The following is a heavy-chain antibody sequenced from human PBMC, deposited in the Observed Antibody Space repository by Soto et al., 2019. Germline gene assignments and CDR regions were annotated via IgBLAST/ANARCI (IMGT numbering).Heavy chain of an antibody. J-gene: IGHJ4*02. CDR3: ASRDYDFWSGSSGDY. CDR2: INDSGST. CDR1: GGSFSGYY. D-gene: IGHD3-3*01. Sequence: SETLSLTCAVYGGSFSGYYWSWILQPPGKGLEWIGEINDSGSTNYNPSLKSRVTISADTSKNQFSLKLSSVTAADTAVYYCASRDYDFWSGSSGDYWGQGTLVTVSS. V-gene: IGHV4-34*01.